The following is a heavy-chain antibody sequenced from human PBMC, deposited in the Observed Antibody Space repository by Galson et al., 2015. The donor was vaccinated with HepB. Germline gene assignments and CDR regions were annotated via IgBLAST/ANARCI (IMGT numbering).Heavy chain of an antibody. CDR3: AEEEVPNDY. D-gene: IGHD4/OR15-4a*01. CDR2: ISISGRNT. J-gene: IGHJ4*02. V-gene: IGHV3-23*01. Sequence: SLRLSCAASGINFNHYWMSWVRQAPGRGLEWISGISISGRNTYYADSVKGRFTNSRDNSKNTVFLQMNSLRAEDTAVYYCAEEEVPNDYWGQGTLVTVSS. CDR1: GINFNHYW.